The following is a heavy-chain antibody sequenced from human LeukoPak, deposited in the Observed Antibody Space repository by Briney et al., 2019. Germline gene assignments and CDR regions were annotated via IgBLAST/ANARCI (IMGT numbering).Heavy chain of an antibody. D-gene: IGHD6-13*01. J-gene: IGHJ5*02. Sequence: GASVKVSCKASGYTFTGYYMHWVRQAPGQGLEWMGWINPNSGGTNYAQKFQGWVTMTRDTSISTAYMELSRLRSDDTAVYYCARSVAAAGNANWFDPWGQGTLVTVSS. CDR1: GYTFTGYY. CDR3: ARSVAAAGNANWFDP. V-gene: IGHV1-2*04. CDR2: INPNSGGT.